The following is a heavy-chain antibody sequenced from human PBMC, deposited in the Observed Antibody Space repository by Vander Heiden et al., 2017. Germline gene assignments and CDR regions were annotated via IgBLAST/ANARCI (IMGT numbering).Heavy chain of an antibody. D-gene: IGHD2-21*02. CDR1: GFTISSNY. CDR2: IYSDGNT. J-gene: IGHJ4*02. CDR3: ARGDTFDY. V-gene: IGHV3-53*01. Sequence: EVQLVESGGGLIQPGGSLRLSCAASGFTISSNYMSWVRQAPGKVLEWVSVIYSDGNTYYTDSVRGRFTISRDNSKNTLYLQMNSLRAEDTAVYYCARGDTFDYWGQGTLVTVSS.